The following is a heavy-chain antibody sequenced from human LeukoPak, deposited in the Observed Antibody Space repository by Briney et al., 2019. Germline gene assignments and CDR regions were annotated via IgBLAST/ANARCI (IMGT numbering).Heavy chain of an antibody. CDR1: GGTFSSYG. CDR3: ARGDDIVATIRDYYYYMDV. J-gene: IGHJ6*03. D-gene: IGHD5-12*01. V-gene: IGHV1-69*06. Sequence: VASVKVSCKASGGTFSSYGISWVRQAPGQGLEWMGGIIPIFGTANYAQKFQGRVTITADNSTSNAYMELSRLRSEEPAVYYCARGDDIVATIRDYYYYMDVWGKGTTVTVSS. CDR2: IIPIFGTA.